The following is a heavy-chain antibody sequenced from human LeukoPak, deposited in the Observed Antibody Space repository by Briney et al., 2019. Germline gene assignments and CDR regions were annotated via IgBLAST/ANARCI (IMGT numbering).Heavy chain of an antibody. V-gene: IGHV4-59*08. J-gene: IGHJ3*02. Sequence: AETLSLTCTVSGGSISSYYWSWIRQPPGKGLEWIGYIYYNGRTNCNPSLKSRVPISVDTSKNQFSLKLSSVTAADTAVYYCARQDYGGNSSDSFDIWGQGTMVTVSS. CDR1: GGSISSYY. CDR3: ARQDYGGNSSDSFDI. CDR2: IYYNGRT. D-gene: IGHD4-23*01.